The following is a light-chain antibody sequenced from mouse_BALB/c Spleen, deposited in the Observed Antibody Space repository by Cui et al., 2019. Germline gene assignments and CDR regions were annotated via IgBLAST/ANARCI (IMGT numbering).Light chain of an antibody. J-gene: IGKJ1*01. CDR2: YTS. V-gene: IGKV19-93*01. CDR3: LQYDNLWT. CDR1: QDINKY. Sequence: IQMTQSPSSLSASLGGKVTITCKASQDINKYKAWYQHKRGKGTRLLIHYTSTVQPGIPSRFSGSGSGRDYSCSISNLEPEDIATYYWLQYDNLWTFGGGTKLEIK.